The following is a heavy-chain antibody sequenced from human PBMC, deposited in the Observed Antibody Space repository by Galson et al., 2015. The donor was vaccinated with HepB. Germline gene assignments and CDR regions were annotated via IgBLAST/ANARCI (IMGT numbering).Heavy chain of an antibody. Sequence: SLRLSCAASGFTFSSYSMNWVHQAPGKGLEWVSSISSSSSYIYYADSVKGRFTISRDNAKNSLYLQMNSLRAEDTAVYYCARDLHSGSFQHWGQGTLVTVSS. V-gene: IGHV3-21*01. J-gene: IGHJ1*01. CDR2: ISSSSSYI. CDR1: GFTFSSYS. D-gene: IGHD1-26*01. CDR3: ARDLHSGSFQH.